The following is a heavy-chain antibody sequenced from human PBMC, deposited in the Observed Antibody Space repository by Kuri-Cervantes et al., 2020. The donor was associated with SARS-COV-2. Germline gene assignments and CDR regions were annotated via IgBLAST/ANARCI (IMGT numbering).Heavy chain of an antibody. CDR3: ATGMVRGVIQSYYYGMEV. CDR2: INPNSGGT. J-gene: IGHJ6*02. CDR1: GYTFSGYY. V-gene: IGHV1-2*04. Sequence: ASVKVSCKASGYTFSGYYIYWVRQAPGQGLEWMGCINPNSGGTNYAQKFQGWVTMTRDTSISTAYMELSRLRSDDTAVYYCATGMVRGVIQSYYYGMEVWGQGTTVTVSS. D-gene: IGHD3-10*01.